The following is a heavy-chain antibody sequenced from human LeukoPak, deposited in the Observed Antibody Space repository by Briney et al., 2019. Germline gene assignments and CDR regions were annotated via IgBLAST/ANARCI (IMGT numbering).Heavy chain of an antibody. J-gene: IGHJ4*02. V-gene: IGHV3-21*01. CDR1: GFTFSRYS. Sequence: PGGSLRLSCAASGFTFSRYSMNWVRQAPGKGLEWVSSISAYGNSIYYADSMRGRFTISRDNAKNSLYLQMNSLRAEDTAAYYCARDMETVTTIDYWGQGTLVSVSS. D-gene: IGHD4-11*01. CDR3: ARDMETVTTIDY. CDR2: ISAYGNSI.